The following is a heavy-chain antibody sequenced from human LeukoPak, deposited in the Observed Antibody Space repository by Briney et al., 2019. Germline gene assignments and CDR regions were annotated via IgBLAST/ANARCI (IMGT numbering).Heavy chain of an antibody. CDR1: GFTFVNFA. CDR2: VVGGGTTT. D-gene: IGHD3-16*01. Sequence: GGSLRLSCAASGFTFVNFAMSWVRLAPGKGLEWVSAVVGGGTTTFYADSVKGRFTISRDNSKNTLFLQMNSLRAEDTAVYYCARDDALGDNALDIWGQGTMVTVSS. J-gene: IGHJ3*02. V-gene: IGHV3-23*01. CDR3: ARDDALGDNALDI.